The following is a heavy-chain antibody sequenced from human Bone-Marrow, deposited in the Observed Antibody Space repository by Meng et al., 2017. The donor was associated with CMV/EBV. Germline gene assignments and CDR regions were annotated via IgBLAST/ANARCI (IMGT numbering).Heavy chain of an antibody. CDR2: IFYTGNA. J-gene: IGHJ6*02. CDR1: GDSIRSRDHY. D-gene: IGHD3-10*01. V-gene: IGHV4-39*02. Sequence: SETLSLTCTVYGDSIRSRDHYWVWVRQTPGKGLEWIGNIFYTGNAYQNPSLKSRVSMSVDTSKYHFSLRLTSVTAADTGVYYCARDSGGAPYGGMDVWGQGSTVTVSS. CDR3: ARDSGGAPYGGMDV.